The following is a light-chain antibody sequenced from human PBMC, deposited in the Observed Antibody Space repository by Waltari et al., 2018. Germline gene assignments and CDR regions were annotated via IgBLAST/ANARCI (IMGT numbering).Light chain of an antibody. J-gene: IGKJ2*01. CDR2: GAS. V-gene: IGKV3-15*01. CDR1: QIVTAN. CDR3: QQWNDWPVRDT. Sequence: EIVMTQSPATLSVSPGERATLSCRASQIVTANLAWYPQKPGQAPRLPIYGASTRAPGTPARFRGSGAGTDVTRTINCLQSEDFAVYFCQQWNDWPVRDTFGQGTKLQIK.